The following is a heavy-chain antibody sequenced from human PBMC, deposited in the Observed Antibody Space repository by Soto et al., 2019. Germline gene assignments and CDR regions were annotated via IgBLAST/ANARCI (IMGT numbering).Heavy chain of an antibody. Sequence: QVPLVQSGAEVKKPGASVKVSCKASGYTFTSYGISWVRQAPGQGLEWMGWISAYNGNTNYAQKLQGRVTMTTDTSTSTAYMELRSLRSDDTAVYYCARDSWSRYCSGGSCYNYWGQGTLVTVSS. V-gene: IGHV1-18*01. J-gene: IGHJ4*02. CDR1: GYTFTSYG. CDR3: ARDSWSRYCSGGSCYNY. D-gene: IGHD2-15*01. CDR2: ISAYNGNT.